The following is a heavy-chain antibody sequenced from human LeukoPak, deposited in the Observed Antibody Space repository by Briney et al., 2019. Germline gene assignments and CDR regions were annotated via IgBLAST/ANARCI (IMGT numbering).Heavy chain of an antibody. CDR2: INHSGST. J-gene: IGHJ4*02. CDR1: GGSFSGYY. Sequence: KASETLSLTCAVYGGSFSGYYWSWIRQPPGKGLEWIGEINHSGSTNYNPSLKSRVTMLLDTSKNHISLKLTSVTAADTAIYFCAGASETAMVTLWGQGTLVTVSS. CDR3: AGASETAMVTL. D-gene: IGHD5-18*01. V-gene: IGHV4-34*01.